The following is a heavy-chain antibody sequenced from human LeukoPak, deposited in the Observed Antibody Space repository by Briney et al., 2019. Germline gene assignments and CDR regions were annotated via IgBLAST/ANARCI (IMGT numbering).Heavy chain of an antibody. D-gene: IGHD3-22*01. V-gene: IGHV3-23*01. CDR2: ISGSGGST. CDR3: AKDSGVSTFYYDSSGYYGSFDY. Sequence: GGSPRLSCAASGFTFSSYAMSWVRQAPGKGLEWVSAISGSGGSTYYADSVKGRFTISRDNSKNTLYLQMNSLRAEDTAVYYCAKDSGVSTFYYDSSGYYGSFDYWGQGTLVTVSS. CDR1: GFTFSSYA. J-gene: IGHJ4*02.